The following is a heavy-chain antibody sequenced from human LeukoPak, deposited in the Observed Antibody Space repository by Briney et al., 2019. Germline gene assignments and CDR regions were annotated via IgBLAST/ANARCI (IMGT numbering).Heavy chain of an antibody. CDR1: GGCISSGGYY. CDR2: IYYSGST. D-gene: IGHD6-13*01. J-gene: IGHJ3*02. V-gene: IGHV4-31*03. Sequence: SETLSLTCTVSGGCISSGGYYWSWIRQHPGKGLEWIGYIYYSGSTYYNPSLKSRVTISVDTSKNQFSLKLSSVTAADTAVYYCARDRTSDSSSWPDAFDIWGQGTMVTVSS. CDR3: ARDRTSDSSSWPDAFDI.